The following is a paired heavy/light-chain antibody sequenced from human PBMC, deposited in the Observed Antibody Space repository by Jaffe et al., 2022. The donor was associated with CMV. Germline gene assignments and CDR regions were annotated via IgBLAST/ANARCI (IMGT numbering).Heavy chain of an antibody. CDR2: IWYDGSNK. D-gene: IGHD2-15*01. CDR3: ARDPLGYCSGGSCYSASGGYYYYMDV. CDR1: GFTFSSYG. V-gene: IGHV3-33*08. Sequence: QVQLVESGGGVVQPGRSLRLSCAASGFTFSSYGMHWVRQAPGKGLEWVAVIWYDGSNKYYADSVKGRFTISRDNSKNTLYLQMNSLRAEDTAVYYCARDPLGYCSGGSCYSASGGYYYYMDVWGKGTTVTVSS. J-gene: IGHJ6*03.
Light chain of an antibody. Sequence: QSALTQPASVSGSPGQSITISCTGTSSDVGGYNYVSWYQQHPGKAPKLMIYDVSNRPSGVSNRFSGSKSGNTASLTISGLQAEDEADYYCSSYTSSSTLVFGTGTKVTVL. CDR2: DVS. J-gene: IGLJ1*01. CDR1: SSDVGGYNY. V-gene: IGLV2-14*03. CDR3: SSYTSSSTLV.